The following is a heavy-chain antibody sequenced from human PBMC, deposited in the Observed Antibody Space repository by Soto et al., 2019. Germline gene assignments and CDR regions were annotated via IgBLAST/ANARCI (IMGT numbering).Heavy chain of an antibody. CDR1: GFTFSSYG. Sequence: QVQLVESGVGVVQPGRSLRLSCAASGFTFSSYGMHWVRQAPGKGLEWVAVIWYDGSNKYYADSVKGRFTISRDNSKNTLYLQMNSLRAEDTAVYYCARDLERITMVRGVIGWFDPWGQGTLVTVSS. D-gene: IGHD3-10*01. V-gene: IGHV3-33*01. J-gene: IGHJ5*02. CDR3: ARDLERITMVRGVIGWFDP. CDR2: IWYDGSNK.